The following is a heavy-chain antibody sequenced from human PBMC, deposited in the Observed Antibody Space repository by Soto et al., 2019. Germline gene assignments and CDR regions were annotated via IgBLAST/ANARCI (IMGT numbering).Heavy chain of an antibody. CDR2: ILYSEKN. CDR3: VRDRGTTLRMDV. D-gene: IGHD3-10*01. J-gene: IGHJ6*02. Sequence: SETMPLSDTVYGGSFSGHDWTWIRQHPGKGLEWIGNILYSEKNYYNPSLKSRVTISLDTSKNQFSLKVNSVTAADTAVYYCVRDRGTTLRMDVWGQGTTVTVSS. CDR1: GGSFSGHD. V-gene: IGHV4-31*03.